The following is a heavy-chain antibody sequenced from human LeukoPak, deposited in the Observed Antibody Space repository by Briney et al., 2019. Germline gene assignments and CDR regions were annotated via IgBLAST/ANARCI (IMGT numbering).Heavy chain of an antibody. V-gene: IGHV1-69*13. CDR1: GGTFSSYA. CDR3: ARDLESYGGGPRTPNDGY. J-gene: IGHJ4*02. Sequence: SVKVSCKASGGTFSSYAISWVRQAPGQGLEWMGGIIPIFGTANYAQKFQGRVTITADESTSTAYMELSSLRSEDTAVYYCARDLESYGGGPRTPNDGYWGQGTLVTVSS. D-gene: IGHD4-23*01. CDR2: IIPIFGTA.